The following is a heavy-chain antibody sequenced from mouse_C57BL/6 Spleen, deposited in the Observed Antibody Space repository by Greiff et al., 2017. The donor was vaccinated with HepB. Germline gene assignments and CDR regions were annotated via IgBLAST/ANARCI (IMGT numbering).Heavy chain of an antibody. D-gene: IGHD2-4*01. CDR2: ISDGGSYT. Sequence: VQLKESGGGLVKPGGSLKLSCAASGFTFSSYAMSWVRQTPEKRLEWVATISDGGSYTYYPDNVKGRFTISRDNAKNNLYLQMSHLKSEDTAMYYCARDRDYDYFDYWGQGTTLTVSS. CDR1: GFTFSSYA. J-gene: IGHJ2*01. CDR3: ARDRDYDYFDY. V-gene: IGHV5-4*01.